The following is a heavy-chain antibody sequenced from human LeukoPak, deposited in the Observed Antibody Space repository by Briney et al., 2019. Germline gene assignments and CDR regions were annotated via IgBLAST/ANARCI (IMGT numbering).Heavy chain of an antibody. J-gene: IGHJ4*02. CDR3: ACVTGYFDY. Sequence: QTGRSLRLSCAASGFTFSSYGMHWVRQAPGKGLEWVAVISYDGSNKYYADSVKGRFTISRDNSKNTLYLQMNSLRAEDTAVYYCACVTGYFDYWGQGTLVTVSS. D-gene: IGHD7-27*01. CDR2: ISYDGSNK. V-gene: IGHV3-30*03. CDR1: GFTFSSYG.